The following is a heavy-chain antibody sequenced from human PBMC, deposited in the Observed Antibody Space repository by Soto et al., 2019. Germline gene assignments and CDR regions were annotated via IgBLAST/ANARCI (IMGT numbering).Heavy chain of an antibody. D-gene: IGHD2-15*01. Sequence: SETLSLTCTVSGGSIRNVYWSWIRQPPGKGLEWIGFIFHRGNAKYNPSLKSRVTMSVDTSKNQFSLSLDSVTAADTAVYFCARAHAPTLPFDYWGQGTLVTVSS. CDR3: ARAHAPTLPFDY. CDR2: IFHRGNA. CDR1: GGSIRNVY. J-gene: IGHJ4*02. V-gene: IGHV4-59*01.